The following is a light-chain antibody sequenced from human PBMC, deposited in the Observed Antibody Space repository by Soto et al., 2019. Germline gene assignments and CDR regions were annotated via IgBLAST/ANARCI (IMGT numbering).Light chain of an antibody. CDR2: TNN. CDR1: TSNIGVNT. V-gene: IGLV1-44*01. J-gene: IGLJ1*01. Sequence: QSVLTQPPSASGTPGQRVTIPCSGSTSNIGVNTVDWYQQLPGTAPKRLIYTNNQRPSGVPDRFSGSKSGASASLAISGLQSEDEADYYCAAWDDSLNGQVFGTGTKVTVL. CDR3: AAWDDSLNGQV.